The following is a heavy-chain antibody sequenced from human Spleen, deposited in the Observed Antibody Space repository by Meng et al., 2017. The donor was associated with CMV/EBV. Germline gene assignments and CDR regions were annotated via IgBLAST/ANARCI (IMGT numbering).Heavy chain of an antibody. J-gene: IGHJ3*02. CDR3: ARWAATNDAFDI. CDR1: GGTFSSYT. CDR2: INPNSGGT. V-gene: IGHV1-2*02. D-gene: IGHD2-15*01. Sequence: ASVKVSCKASGGTFSSYTISWVRQAPGQGLEWMGWINPNSGGTNYAQKFQGRVTMTRDTPITTAYMELSRLRSDDTAVYYCARWAATNDAFDIWGQGTMVTVSS.